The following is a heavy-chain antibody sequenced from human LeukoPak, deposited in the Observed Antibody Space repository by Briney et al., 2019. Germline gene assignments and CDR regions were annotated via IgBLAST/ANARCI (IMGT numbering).Heavy chain of an antibody. Sequence: PSETLSLTCTVSGGSISRYHWSWIRQAPGKGLEWIGYIHYSGSTNYNPSLKSRVTMAVDTSKNQFSLKLSSVTAADTAIYYCARNPTIFGVVITPDYWGQGTLVTVSS. J-gene: IGHJ4*02. CDR1: GGSISRYH. CDR3: ARNPTIFGVVITPDY. D-gene: IGHD3-3*01. CDR2: IHYSGST. V-gene: IGHV4-59*01.